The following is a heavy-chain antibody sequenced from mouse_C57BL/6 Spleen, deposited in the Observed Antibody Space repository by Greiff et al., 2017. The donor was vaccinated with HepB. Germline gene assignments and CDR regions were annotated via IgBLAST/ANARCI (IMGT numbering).Heavy chain of an antibody. V-gene: IGHV14-1*01. CDR3: TNYYGSSLYAMDY. D-gene: IGHD1-1*01. Sequence: EVKLLESGAELVRPGASVKLSCTASGFNIKDYYMHWVKQRPEQGLEWIGRIDPEDGDTEYAPKFQGKATMTADTSSNTAYLQLSSLTSEDTAVYYCTNYYGSSLYAMDYWGQGTSVTVSS. J-gene: IGHJ4*01. CDR1: GFNIKDYY. CDR2: IDPEDGDT.